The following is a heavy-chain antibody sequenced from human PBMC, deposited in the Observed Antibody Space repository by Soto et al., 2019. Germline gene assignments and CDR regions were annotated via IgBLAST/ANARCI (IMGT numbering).Heavy chain of an antibody. CDR3: ARDHYHYDSSGYYLIDY. Sequence: EVQLLESGGGLVQPGGSLRLSCAASGFTFSSYAMSWVRQAPGKGLEWVSAISGSGGSTYYADSVKGRFTISRDNSKNTLYLQMNSLRAEDTAVYYCARDHYHYDSSGYYLIDYWGQGTLVTVSS. CDR1: GFTFSSYA. CDR2: ISGSGGST. J-gene: IGHJ4*02. V-gene: IGHV3-23*01. D-gene: IGHD3-22*01.